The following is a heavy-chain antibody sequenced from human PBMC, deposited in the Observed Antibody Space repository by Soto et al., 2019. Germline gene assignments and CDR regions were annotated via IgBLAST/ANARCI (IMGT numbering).Heavy chain of an antibody. CDR2: MYYNGST. Sequence: SETLSLTCTVSGLSGFSISNYFWSWIRQPPGKGLEWIGYMYYNGSTYYNPSLKSRVTIAVDTSKNQFSLNLTSVTAADTAVYYCARWSRVHCSGDTCYFDWFDPWGQGTLVTVSS. CDR3: ARWSRVHCSGDTCYFDWFDP. J-gene: IGHJ5*02. CDR1: GLSGFSISNYF. D-gene: IGHD2-15*01. V-gene: IGHV4-59*08.